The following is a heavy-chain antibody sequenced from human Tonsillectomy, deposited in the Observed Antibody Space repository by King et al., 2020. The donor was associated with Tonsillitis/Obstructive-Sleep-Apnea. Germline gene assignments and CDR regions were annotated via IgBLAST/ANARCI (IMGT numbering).Heavy chain of an antibody. CDR3: ARDMVLEAGGDAFDI. D-gene: IGHD2-8*01. V-gene: IGHV4-59*01. J-gene: IGHJ3*02. CDR2: IYDSGST. Sequence: MQLQESGPGRVKPSETLSLTCTVSGGSISSYYWSWIRQPPGKGLEWIGYIYDSGSTNYNPSLKSRVTISVETSKNQFSLKRSSVTAADTAVYYCARDMVLEAGGDAFDIWGQGTMVTVSS. CDR1: GGSISSYY.